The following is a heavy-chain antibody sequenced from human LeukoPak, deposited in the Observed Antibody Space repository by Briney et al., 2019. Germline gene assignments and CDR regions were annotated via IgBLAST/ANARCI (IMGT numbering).Heavy chain of an antibody. CDR3: ARDTGHTAIYEYFEH. CDR1: GFTFSGYS. J-gene: IGHJ1*01. CDR2: ISAGSGYI. V-gene: IGHV3-21*01. Sequence: KPGGSLRLSCAASGFTFSGYSLSWVRQAPGKGLEWIASISAGSGYIYYADSLKGRVTISRDNAKDLLFLQMSSLTSEDTAIYYCARDTGHTAIYEYFEHWGQGTSVTVS. D-gene: IGHD2-2*02.